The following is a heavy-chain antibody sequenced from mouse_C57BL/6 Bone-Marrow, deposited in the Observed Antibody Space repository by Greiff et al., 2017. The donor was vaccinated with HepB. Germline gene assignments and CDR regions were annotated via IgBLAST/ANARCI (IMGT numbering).Heavy chain of an antibody. CDR2: ISYDGSN. CDR3: ASGGNAWFAY. D-gene: IGHD2-1*01. CDR1: GYSITSGYY. J-gene: IGHJ3*01. V-gene: IGHV3-6*01. Sequence: EVQLVESGPGLVKPSQSLSLTCSVTGYSITSGYYWNWIRQFPGNKLEWMGYISYDGSNNYNPSLKNRISITRDTSKNQFFLKLNSVTTEDTATYYCASGGNAWFAYWGQGTLVTVSA.